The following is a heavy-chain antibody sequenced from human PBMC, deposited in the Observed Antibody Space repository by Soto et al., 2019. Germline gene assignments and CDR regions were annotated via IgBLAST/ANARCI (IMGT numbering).Heavy chain of an antibody. Sequence: HVQLVQSGGELKKPGASVKVSCNTSGYTFNTYFITWVRQAPGQGLEWMGWISPHNGNTNYAEKFQGRVTMTADTITNTGAVEPRNSRIDDAPVSHCATATGTSFNYWGPGTPVTVSS. J-gene: IGHJ4*02. V-gene: IGHV1-18*01. D-gene: IGHD1-26*01. CDR2: ISPHNGNT. CDR3: ATATGTSFNY. CDR1: GYTFNTYF.